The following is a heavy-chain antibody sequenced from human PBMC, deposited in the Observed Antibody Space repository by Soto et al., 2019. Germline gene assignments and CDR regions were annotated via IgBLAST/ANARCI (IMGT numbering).Heavy chain of an antibody. J-gene: IGHJ6*02. Sequence: LRLSCAASGFTLSNFWMHWVRQAPGKGLEWVSRINSDGRSTSYVDSVKGRFTISRDNANNTLYLEMNSLRAEDTAVYFCARGGRYRENYYFGMDVWGQGTTVTVSS. CDR1: GFTLSNFW. D-gene: IGHD1-26*01. CDR3: ARGGRYRENYYFGMDV. V-gene: IGHV3-74*01. CDR2: INSDGRST.